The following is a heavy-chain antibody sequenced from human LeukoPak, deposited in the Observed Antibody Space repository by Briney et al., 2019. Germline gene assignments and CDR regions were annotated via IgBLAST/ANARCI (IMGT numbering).Heavy chain of an antibody. CDR3: ARAALEFDNSGRGC. D-gene: IGHD3-22*01. CDR1: GFTVSSNY. J-gene: IGHJ4*02. Sequence: GSLSLSCAASGFTVSSNYMSWVRPAPGKGLEWGSLIYGAGDKYYAYSVKGRVTISRDNFKNNLYLQMASLRAEDTAVYHCARAALEFDNSGRGCWGRGTLVTVSS. V-gene: IGHV3-66*01. CDR2: IYGAGDK.